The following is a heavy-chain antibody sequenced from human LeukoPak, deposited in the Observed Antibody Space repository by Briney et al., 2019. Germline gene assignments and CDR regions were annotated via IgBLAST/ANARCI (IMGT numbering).Heavy chain of an antibody. CDR2: ISSSSDYI. CDR3: ARSRSVSNYKGMDV. J-gene: IGHJ6*02. Sequence: PGGPLRFSCPASGFTFSDYSISWVRQAPGKGLEWVSSISSSSDYIYYADSVKGRFTISRDNARNSLYLQMNSLRAEDTAVYYCARSRSVSNYKGMDVWGQGTTVTVSS. CDR1: GFTFSDYS. D-gene: IGHD5/OR15-5a*01. V-gene: IGHV3-21*01.